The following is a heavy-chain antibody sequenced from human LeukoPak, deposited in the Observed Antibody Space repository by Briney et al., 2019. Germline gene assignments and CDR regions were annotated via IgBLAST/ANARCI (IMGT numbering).Heavy chain of an antibody. Sequence: ASVKVSCKASGYTFSNFGINWVRQAPGQGLEWMGWINPNSGGANYAQKFQGRVTMTRDTSISTVYMELSRLGSDDTAVYYCARGYSGSWPSWFDPWGQGTLVTVSS. D-gene: IGHD6-6*01. CDR3: ARGYSGSWPSWFDP. CDR1: GYTFSNFG. V-gene: IGHV1-2*02. J-gene: IGHJ5*02. CDR2: INPNSGGA.